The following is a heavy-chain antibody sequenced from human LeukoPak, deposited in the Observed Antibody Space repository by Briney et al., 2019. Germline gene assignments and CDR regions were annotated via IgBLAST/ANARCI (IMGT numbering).Heavy chain of an antibody. CDR2: INSDGSDT. J-gene: IGHJ4*02. CDR3: ARSSAVTTLSLTY. CDR1: GLTFRNYW. Sequence: GGSLRLSCAASGLTFRNYWMHWVRQAPGKGLVCVSRINSDGSDTTYADSVKGRFTISRDNAKNTLYLQMNSLRVEDTAVYYCARSSAVTTLSLTYWGLGTLVTVSS. D-gene: IGHD4-17*01. V-gene: IGHV3-74*01.